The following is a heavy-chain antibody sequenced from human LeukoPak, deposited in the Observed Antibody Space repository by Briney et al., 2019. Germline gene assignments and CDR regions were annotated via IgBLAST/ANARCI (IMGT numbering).Heavy chain of an antibody. CDR1: GFTFTTYW. CDR3: ARGKDLDV. V-gene: IGHV3-7*01. J-gene: IGHJ6*02. CDR2: IKQGGSDK. Sequence: PGGSLRLSCATSGFTFTTYWMTWVRQAPGKGLEWVANIKQGGSDKFYVDSVKGRFTIVRDNVQNSLYLQMNSLRVEDTAVYYCARGKDLDVWGRGTTVTVS. D-gene: IGHD2-15*01.